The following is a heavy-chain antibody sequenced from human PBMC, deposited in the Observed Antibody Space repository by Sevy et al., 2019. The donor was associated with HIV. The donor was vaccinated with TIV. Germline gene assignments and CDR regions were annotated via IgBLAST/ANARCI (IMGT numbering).Heavy chain of an antibody. CDR2: IWFDGSNT. CDR1: GFTFSTYG. CDR3: ARDLEFYDYGDYGPAFMPDY. Sequence: GGSLRLSCAASGFTFSTYGMHWVRQAPGKGLEWVAVIWFDGSNTYYADSVKDRFTISRDIAKNTLHLQMNSLRVEDTAVDYCARDLEFYDYGDYGPAFMPDYWGQGTLVTVSS. J-gene: IGHJ4*02. V-gene: IGHV3-33*01. D-gene: IGHD4-17*01.